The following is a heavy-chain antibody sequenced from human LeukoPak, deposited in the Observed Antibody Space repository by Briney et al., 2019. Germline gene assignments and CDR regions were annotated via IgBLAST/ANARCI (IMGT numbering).Heavy chain of an antibody. Sequence: PGGSLRLSCVASGLPFSSFHVNWVRQVPGKGLEWLAHMTYSDTTVEYADSIQGRFTISGDAATKTVYLQMNSLRAEDTATYYCARVLSGTPFDYYLYMDVWGKGTTVIVSS. D-gene: IGHD1-26*01. J-gene: IGHJ6*03. V-gene: IGHV3-48*03. CDR2: MTYSDTTV. CDR3: ARVLSGTPFDYYLYMDV. CDR1: GLPFSSFH.